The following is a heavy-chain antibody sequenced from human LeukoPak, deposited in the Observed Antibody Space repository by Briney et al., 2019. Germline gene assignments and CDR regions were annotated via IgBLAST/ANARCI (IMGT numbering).Heavy chain of an antibody. D-gene: IGHD5-24*01. CDR1: GGTFISYA. V-gene: IGHV1-69*13. Sequence: SVKVSFKASGGTFISYAISWVRQAPGQGLKWMGGIIPIFGTANYAQKFQGRVTITADESTSTAYMELSSLRSEDTAVYYCARRDGLQGSYFDYWGQGTLVTVSS. CDR2: IIPIFGTA. CDR3: ARRDGLQGSYFDY. J-gene: IGHJ4*02.